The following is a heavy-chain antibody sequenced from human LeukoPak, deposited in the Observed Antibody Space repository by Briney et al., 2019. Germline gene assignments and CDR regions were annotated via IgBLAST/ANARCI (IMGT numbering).Heavy chain of an antibody. D-gene: IGHD3-9*01. CDR2: ISAYNGNT. J-gene: IGHJ5*02. V-gene: IGHV1-18*01. Sequence: ASVKVSCKXSGYTFTSYGISWVQQAPGQGLEWMGRISAYNGNTNYAQKIQGRVTMTTDTSTSTAYMELRSLRSDDTAVYYCARGGDLDYDILTGYYNVMYNWFDPWGQGTLVTVSS. CDR1: GYTFTSYG. CDR3: ARGGDLDYDILTGYYNVMYNWFDP.